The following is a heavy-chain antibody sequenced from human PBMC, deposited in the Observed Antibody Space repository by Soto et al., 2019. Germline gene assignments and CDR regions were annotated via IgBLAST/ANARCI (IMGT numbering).Heavy chain of an antibody. D-gene: IGHD3-3*01. CDR1: GFTVSTNY. J-gene: IGHJ5*02. CDR3: ARGGDLLNWFDP. CDR2: IYSGGST. V-gene: IGHV3-53*02. Sequence: EVQLVETGGGLMQPGGSLRLSCAASGFTVSTNYMSWVRQAPGKGLEWVSVIYSGGSTDYADSVKGRFTISRDNSKNTLYLQMNSLRAEDTAVYYCARGGDLLNWFDPWGQGTLVTVSS.